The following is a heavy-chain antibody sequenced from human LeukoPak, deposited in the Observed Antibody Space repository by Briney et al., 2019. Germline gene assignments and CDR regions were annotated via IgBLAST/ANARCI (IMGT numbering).Heavy chain of an antibody. CDR1: GGTFSSYA. V-gene: IGHV1-69*13. D-gene: IGHD3-16*01. CDR2: IIPIFGTA. CDR3: ARAGIGGYSVWGSFDY. J-gene: IGHJ4*02. Sequence: GASVKVSCKASGGTFSSYAISWVRQAPGQGLEWMGGIIPIFGTANYAQKFQGRVTITADESTSTAYMELSSLRSEDTAVYYCARAGIGGYSVWGSFDYWGQGTLVTVSS.